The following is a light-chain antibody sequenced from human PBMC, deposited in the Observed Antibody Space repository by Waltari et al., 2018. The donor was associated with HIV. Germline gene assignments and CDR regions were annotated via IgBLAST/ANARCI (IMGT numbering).Light chain of an antibody. CDR3: SPYTSSSTHV. J-gene: IGLJ1*01. CDR1: SSDVGAYNS. V-gene: IGLV2-14*01. Sequence: QSALTQPASVSGSPGQSITIPCTGTSSDVGAYNSVSWYQQHPGKAPKLMIYEVSNRPSGVSNRFSGSKSGNTASLTISGLQAEDEADYYCSPYTSSSTHVFGTGTKVTVL. CDR2: EVS.